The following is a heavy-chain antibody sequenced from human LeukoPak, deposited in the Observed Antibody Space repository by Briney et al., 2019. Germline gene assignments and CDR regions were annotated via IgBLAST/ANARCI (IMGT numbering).Heavy chain of an antibody. CDR3: ARSVAGQGY. CDR2: IGPYNGNT. Sequence: ASVKVSCKASDYAFTGFDPNWVRQAPGQGLEWMGLIGPYNGNTNYAQKFQGRVTMTTDTSTNMAYMELTSLTSDDTAVYYCARSVAGQGYWGQGTLVTVSS. CDR1: DYAFTGFD. D-gene: IGHD6-19*01. V-gene: IGHV1-18*01. J-gene: IGHJ4*02.